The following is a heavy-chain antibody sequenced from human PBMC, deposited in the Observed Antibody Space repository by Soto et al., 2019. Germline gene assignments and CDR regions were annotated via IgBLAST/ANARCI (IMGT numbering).Heavy chain of an antibody. J-gene: IGHJ6*03. V-gene: IGHV5-51*01. CDR2: IYPGDSDT. CDR3: ARQYYGSGNYYYYMDV. Sequence: PGESLKISCKGSGYSFTSYWIGWVRQMPGKGLEWMGIIYPGDSDTRYSPSFQGQVTISADKSISTAYLQWSSLKASDTAMYYCARQYYGSGNYYYYMDVWGKGTTVTVSS. CDR1: GYSFTSYW. D-gene: IGHD3-10*01.